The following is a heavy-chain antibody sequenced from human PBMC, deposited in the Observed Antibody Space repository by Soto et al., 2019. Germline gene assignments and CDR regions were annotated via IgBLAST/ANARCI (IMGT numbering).Heavy chain of an antibody. CDR2: IKSDGSGT. D-gene: IGHD3-22*01. V-gene: IGHV3-74*01. CDR1: GFTFSSYW. Sequence: EVQLVESGGGLVQPGESLTLSCAASGFTFSSYWMHWGRQAPGKGLVCVSRIKSDGSGTYYADFVKGRLTISRDNAKNTLYLQMNSLRVDDTAVYSCARGDVDRYDGKGYLGRNWCQGTLVTVSS. CDR3: ARGDVDRYDGKGYLGRN. J-gene: IGHJ4*02.